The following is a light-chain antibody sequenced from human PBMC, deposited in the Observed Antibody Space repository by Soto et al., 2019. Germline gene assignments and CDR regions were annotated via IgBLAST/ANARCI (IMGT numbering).Light chain of an antibody. CDR2: AAS. J-gene: IGKJ1*01. V-gene: IGKV1-6*01. CDR3: LQDYNYPRT. Sequence: AIQMTQSPSSLSASVGDRVTITCRASQGIRNDLGWYQQKPGRAPKLLIYAASSFQSGVPPRFSGSGSGTDFTLTISSLQPEDFATYYCLQDYNYPRTFGQGTKVDIK. CDR1: QGIRND.